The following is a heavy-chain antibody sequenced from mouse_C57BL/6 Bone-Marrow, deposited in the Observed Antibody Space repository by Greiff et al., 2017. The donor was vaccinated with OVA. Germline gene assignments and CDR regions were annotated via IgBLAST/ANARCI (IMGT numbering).Heavy chain of an antibody. CDR1: GYTFTSYD. Sequence: VKLQESGPELVKPGASVKLSCKASGYTFTSYDINWVKQRPGQGLEWIGWIYPRDGSTKYTEKFKGKATLTVDTSSSTAYMELHSLTSEDFAVYICARPITTVVARYYFDYWGQGTTLTVSS. V-gene: IGHV1-85*01. CDR3: ARPITTVVARYYFDY. CDR2: IYPRDGST. J-gene: IGHJ2*01. D-gene: IGHD1-1*01.